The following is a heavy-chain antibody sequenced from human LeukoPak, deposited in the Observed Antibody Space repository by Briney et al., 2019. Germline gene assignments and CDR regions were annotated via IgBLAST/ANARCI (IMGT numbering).Heavy chain of an antibody. J-gene: IGHJ6*02. CDR1: GGSVSSGSYY. Sequence: SETLSLTCTVSGGSVSSGSYYWSWIRQPPGKGLEWIGEINHSGSTNYNPSLKSRVTISVDTSKNQFSLKLSSVTAADTAVYYCARVRRSSYRGYYYYYGMDVWGQGTTVTVSS. V-gene: IGHV4-39*07. CDR2: INHSGST. D-gene: IGHD6-13*01. CDR3: ARVRRSSYRGYYYYYGMDV.